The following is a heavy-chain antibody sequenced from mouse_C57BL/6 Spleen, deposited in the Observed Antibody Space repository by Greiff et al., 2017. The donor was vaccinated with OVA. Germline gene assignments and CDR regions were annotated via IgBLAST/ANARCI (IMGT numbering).Heavy chain of an antibody. CDR2: INPSNGGT. CDR1: GYTFTSYW. D-gene: IGHD1-1*01. CDR3: ARSSGSSPWYFDV. Sequence: QVQLQQPGTELVKPGASVKLSCKASGYTFTSYWMHWVKQRPGQGLEWIGNINPSNGGTNYTEKFKSKATLTVDKSSSTAYMQLSSLTSEDSGVYYCARSSGSSPWYFDVWGTGTTVTVSS. J-gene: IGHJ1*03. V-gene: IGHV1-53*01.